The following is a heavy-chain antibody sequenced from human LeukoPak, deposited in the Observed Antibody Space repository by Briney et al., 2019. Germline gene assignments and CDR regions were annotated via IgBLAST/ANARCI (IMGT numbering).Heavy chain of an antibody. D-gene: IGHD3-10*01. CDR3: ARDVGLTMVRGVISWFDP. CDR2: IYYSGST. J-gene: IGHJ5*02. V-gene: IGHV4-59*01. Sequence: SETLSLTCTVSGGSISSYYWSWIRQPPGKGLEWIGYIYYSGSTNYNPSLKSRVTISVDTSKNQFSLKLSSVTAADTAVYYCARDVGLTMVRGVISWFDPWGQGTLVTVSS. CDR1: GGSISSYY.